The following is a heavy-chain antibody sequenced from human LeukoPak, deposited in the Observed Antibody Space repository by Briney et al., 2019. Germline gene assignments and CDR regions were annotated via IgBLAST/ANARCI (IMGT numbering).Heavy chain of an antibody. CDR1: GFTFSSYG. Sequence: PGGSLRLSCAASGFTFSSYGMHWVRQAPGKGLEWVAFIRYDGSNKYYADSVKGRFTISRDNSKNTLYLQMNSLRAEDTAVYYCARGIGIGRYYGHFDIWGQGTMVTVSS. V-gene: IGHV3-30*02. CDR2: IRYDGSNK. CDR3: ARGIGIGRYYGHFDI. D-gene: IGHD3-10*01. J-gene: IGHJ3*02.